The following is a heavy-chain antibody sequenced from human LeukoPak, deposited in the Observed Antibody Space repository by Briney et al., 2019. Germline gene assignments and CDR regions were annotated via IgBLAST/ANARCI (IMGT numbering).Heavy chain of an antibody. CDR3: AKDRGIPQYYFDY. D-gene: IGHD3-10*01. J-gene: IGHJ4*02. CDR1: GFTFSSYG. Sequence: GRSLRLSCAASGFTFSSYGMHWVRQAPGKGLEWVAVIWYDGSNKYYADSVKGRFTISRDNSKNTLYLQMNSLRAGDTAVYYCAKDRGIPQYYFDYWGQGTLVTVSS. V-gene: IGHV3-33*06. CDR2: IWYDGSNK.